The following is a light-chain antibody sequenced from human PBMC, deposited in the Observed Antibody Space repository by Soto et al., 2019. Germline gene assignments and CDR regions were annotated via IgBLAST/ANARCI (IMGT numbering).Light chain of an antibody. CDR3: QSYDSSLSGHVV. CDR2: GNS. Sequence: QSVLTQPPSVSGAPGQRVTISCTGSSSNFGAGYDVHWYQQLPGTAPKLLIYGNSNRPSGVPDRFSGSKSGTSAFLAITGLQAEDEADYYCQSYDSSLSGHVVFGGGTKLTVL. J-gene: IGLJ2*01. CDR1: SSNFGAGYD. V-gene: IGLV1-40*01.